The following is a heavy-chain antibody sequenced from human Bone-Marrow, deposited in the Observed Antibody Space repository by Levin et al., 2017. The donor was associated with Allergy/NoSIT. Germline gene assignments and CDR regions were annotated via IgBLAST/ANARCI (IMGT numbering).Heavy chain of an antibody. CDR1: GMIFNDFG. Sequence: ASVKVSCKTSGMIFNDFGFSRIRQAPGQGLDWMGAVIPKFESKNYSPKLQGRLTLTADASTKTVYMELSRLRSDDTAVYFCARDRKYAGFENATTAFGLDLWGQGTTVTVFS. V-gene: IGHV1-18*01. CDR3: ARDRKYAGFENATTAFGLDL. CDR2: VIPKFESK. D-gene: IGHD2-2*01. J-gene: IGHJ6*02.